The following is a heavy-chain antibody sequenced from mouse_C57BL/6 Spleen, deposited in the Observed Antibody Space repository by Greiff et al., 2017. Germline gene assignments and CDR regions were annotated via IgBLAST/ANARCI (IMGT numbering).Heavy chain of an antibody. Sequence: VQLQQSGAELARPGASVKLSCKASGYTFTSYGISWVKQRTGQGLEWIGEIYPRRGNPYYNEKFKGKATLTADKSSSTAYMERRSLSSASSAVYFCARVDYDSFYYFDYWGQGTTLTVSS. CDR1: GYTFTSYG. D-gene: IGHD1-1*01. V-gene: IGHV1-81*01. CDR2: IYPRRGNP. CDR3: ARVDYDSFYYFDY. J-gene: IGHJ2*01.